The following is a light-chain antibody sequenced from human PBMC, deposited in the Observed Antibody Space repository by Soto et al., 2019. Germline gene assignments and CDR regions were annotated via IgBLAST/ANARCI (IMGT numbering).Light chain of an antibody. Sequence: IVLTHSPGTLSLSPGAIATLSCRASQSVSSNVAWYQRKPGQAPSLLIYDASTRATGIPARFSGSGSGTEFTLTISSLQSEDFAVFYCHQYNDWPPAFGQGTKVDIK. CDR3: HQYNDWPPA. V-gene: IGKV3-15*01. CDR2: DAS. CDR1: QSVSSN. J-gene: IGKJ1*01.